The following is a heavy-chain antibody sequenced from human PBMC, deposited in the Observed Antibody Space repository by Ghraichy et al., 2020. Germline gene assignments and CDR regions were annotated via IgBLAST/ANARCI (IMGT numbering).Heavy chain of an antibody. V-gene: IGHV3-20*04. Sequence: GSLRLSCAASGFTFDDYGMSWVRQAPGKGLEWVSGLNWNAGSTGYADSVKGRFTISRDNAKNSLYLQMNSLRAEDTALYYCARGPDYSNYRYYFDNWGQGTLVTVSS. J-gene: IGHJ4*02. CDR1: GFTFDDYG. CDR2: LNWNAGST. D-gene: IGHD4-11*01. CDR3: ARGPDYSNYRYYFDN.